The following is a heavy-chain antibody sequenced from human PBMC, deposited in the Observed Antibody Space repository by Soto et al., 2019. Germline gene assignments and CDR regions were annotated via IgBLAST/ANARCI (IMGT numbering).Heavy chain of an antibody. D-gene: IGHD3-9*01. CDR2: IYYSGST. Sequence: SETLSLTCTVSGGSISSSSYYWGWIRQPPGKGLEWIGSIYYSGSTYYNPSLKSRVTISVDTSKNQFSLKLSSVTAADTAVYYCARQTYDILTGYYSPRYFDYWGQGTLVTVSS. V-gene: IGHV4-39*01. J-gene: IGHJ4*02. CDR1: GGSISSSSYY. CDR3: ARQTYDILTGYYSPRYFDY.